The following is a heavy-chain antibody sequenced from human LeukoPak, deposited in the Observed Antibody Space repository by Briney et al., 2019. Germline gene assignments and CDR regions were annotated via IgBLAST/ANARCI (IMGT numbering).Heavy chain of an antibody. D-gene: IGHD1-1*01. V-gene: IGHV1-18*01. CDR2: ISAYNGNT. J-gene: IGHJ5*02. Sequence: APVKVSCKASGYTFTSYGISWVRQAPGQGLEWMGWISAYNGNTNYAQKPQGRVTMTTDTSTSTAYMELRSLRSDDTAVYYCARVDRQPTGENWFDPWGQGTLVTVSS. CDR3: ARVDRQPTGENWFDP. CDR1: GYTFTSYG.